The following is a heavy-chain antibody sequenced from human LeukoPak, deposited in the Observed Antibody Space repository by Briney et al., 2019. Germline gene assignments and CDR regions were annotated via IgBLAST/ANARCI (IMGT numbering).Heavy chain of an antibody. D-gene: IGHD3-22*01. Sequence: GRSLRLSCAASGFTFSSYAMSWVRQAPGKGLEWVSAISGSGGSTYYADSVKGRFTISRDNSKNTLYLQMNSLRAEDTAVYYCAKGSGYYPEYFQHWGQGTLVTVSS. CDR3: AKGSGYYPEYFQH. J-gene: IGHJ1*01. V-gene: IGHV3-23*01. CDR1: GFTFSSYA. CDR2: ISGSGGST.